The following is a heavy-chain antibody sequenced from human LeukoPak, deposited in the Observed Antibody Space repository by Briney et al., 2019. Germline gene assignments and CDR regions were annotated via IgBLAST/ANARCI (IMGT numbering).Heavy chain of an antibody. J-gene: IGHJ6*03. Sequence: TGGSLRLSCAASGFTVRSNYMSWVRQAPGKGLEWVSVLYSGGSTYYADSVKGRFTISRDNSKNTLYLQMNSQRAEDTAVYYCAKDGEAHYYYYYYMDVWGKGTTVTVSS. CDR1: GFTVRSNY. CDR3: AKDGEAHYYYYYYMDV. V-gene: IGHV3-53*01. CDR2: LYSGGST. D-gene: IGHD3-10*01.